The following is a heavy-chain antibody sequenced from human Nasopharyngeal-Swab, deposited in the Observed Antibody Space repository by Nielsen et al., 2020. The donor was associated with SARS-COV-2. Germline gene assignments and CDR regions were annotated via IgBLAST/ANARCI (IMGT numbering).Heavy chain of an antibody. J-gene: IGHJ5*02. Sequence: ASVKVSCKASGYTFTSYDINWVRQATGQGLEWMGSMNPNSGNTGYAQKLQGRVTMTRNTSISTAYMELSSLISEDTAVYYCARDAAAGKGNWFDPWGQGTLVTVSS. CDR1: GYTFTSYD. D-gene: IGHD6-13*01. CDR2: MNPNSGNT. CDR3: ARDAAAGKGNWFDP. V-gene: IGHV1-8*01.